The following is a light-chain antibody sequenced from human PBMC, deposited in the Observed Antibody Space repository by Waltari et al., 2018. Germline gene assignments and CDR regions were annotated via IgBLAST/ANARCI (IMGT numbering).Light chain of an antibody. CDR3: SSYTSSSTLV. J-gene: IGLJ2*01. Sequence: QSALPQPASVSWSPGLSITIPCTGTSSDVGCYNFVSWYQQHPGKAPKLMIYDVSKRPSGVSNRFSGSKSGNTASLTISGLQAEDEADYYCSSYTSSSTLVFGGGTKLTVL. V-gene: IGLV2-14*01. CDR2: DVS. CDR1: SSDVGCYNF.